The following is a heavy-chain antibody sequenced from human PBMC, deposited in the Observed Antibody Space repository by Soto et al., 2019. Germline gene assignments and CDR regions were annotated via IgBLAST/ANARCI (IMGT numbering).Heavy chain of an antibody. V-gene: IGHV3-21*06. J-gene: IGHJ4*02. CDR3: ARESEDLTSNFDY. CDR2: ISSTTYYI. CDR1: GFTFTRYS. Sequence: EVQLVESGGGLVKPGGSLRLSCAASGFTFTRYSMNWVRQAPGKGLEWVSSISSTTYYIYYGDSMKGRFTISRDNAKNSLYLEMNSLRAEDTAVYYCARESEDLTSNFDYWGQGTLVTVSS.